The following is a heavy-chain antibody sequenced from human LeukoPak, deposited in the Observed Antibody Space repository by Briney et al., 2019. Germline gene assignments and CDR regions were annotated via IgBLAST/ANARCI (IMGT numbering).Heavy chain of an antibody. CDR1: GFTFNTYY. CDR2: INADGTIT. Sequence: GGSLRLSCVASGFTFNTYYMHWVRQAPGERLVWVSFINADGTITKYTDSVKGRFTISRDNAKSTVYLQMNGLRVEDTAMYYCVRLAVTDTNYWGQGSLVTVSS. J-gene: IGHJ4*02. D-gene: IGHD2-21*02. V-gene: IGHV3-74*01. CDR3: VRLAVTDTNY.